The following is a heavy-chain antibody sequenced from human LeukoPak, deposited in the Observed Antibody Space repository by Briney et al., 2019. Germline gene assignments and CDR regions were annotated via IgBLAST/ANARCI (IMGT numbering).Heavy chain of an antibody. Sequence: HPGGSLRLSCAASGFTFSSYGMHWVRQAPGKGLEWVAVISYDGSNKYYADSAKGRFTISRDNSKNTLYLQMNSLRAEDTAVYYCAKDPFPTVTTSNYYYGMDVWGQGTTVTVSS. D-gene: IGHD4-17*01. V-gene: IGHV3-30*18. CDR3: AKDPFPTVTTSNYYYGMDV. J-gene: IGHJ6*02. CDR2: ISYDGSNK. CDR1: GFTFSSYG.